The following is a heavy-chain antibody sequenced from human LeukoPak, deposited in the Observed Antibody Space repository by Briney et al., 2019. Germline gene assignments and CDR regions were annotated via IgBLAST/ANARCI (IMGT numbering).Heavy chain of an antibody. CDR1: VFTFNKVA. D-gene: IGHD3-16*01. CDR3: VKTMVSFGGLIRTDAFDI. CDR2: INTDGGST. Sequence: GGSLRLSRSASVFTFNKVAVHLVRQAPGEGLEYVSGINTDGGSTYYDDSVKGKFTLTRDNSMKTLYHQMSSLRPEDTAVYHCVKTMVSFGGLIRTDAFDIWGQGTMVTVSS. J-gene: IGHJ3*02. V-gene: IGHV3-64D*06.